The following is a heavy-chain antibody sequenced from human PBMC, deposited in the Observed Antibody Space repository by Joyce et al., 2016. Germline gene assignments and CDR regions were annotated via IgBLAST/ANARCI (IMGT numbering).Heavy chain of an antibody. D-gene: IGHD3-3*01. CDR3: ATLASNLEWLDTYFFDY. Sequence: DVHLVESGGGLVQPGGSVRLSCAASGLRVSSNYMIWVRQAPGKGLEWVSVMYSGGKKYHADSVKGRFTISRDSSKNTLYLQMNNLRIEDTALYYCATLASNLEWLDTYFFDYWGRGTLVTVSS. V-gene: IGHV3-66*02. J-gene: IGHJ4*02. CDR2: MYSGGKK. CDR1: GLRVSSNY.